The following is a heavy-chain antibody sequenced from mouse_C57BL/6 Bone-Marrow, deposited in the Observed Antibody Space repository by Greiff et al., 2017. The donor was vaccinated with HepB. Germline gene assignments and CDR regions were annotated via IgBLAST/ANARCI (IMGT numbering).Heavy chain of an antibody. CDR2: IYPGSGNT. CDR1: GYTFTDYY. Sequence: VKLQESGAELVRPGASVKLSCKASGYTFTDYYINWVKQRPGQGLEWIARIYPGSGNTYYNEKFKGKATLTAEKSSSTAYMQLSSLTSEDSAVYFCASLYDGSYPSYWYFDVWGTGTTVTVSS. J-gene: IGHJ1*03. D-gene: IGHD2-3*01. V-gene: IGHV1-76*01. CDR3: ASLYDGSYPSYWYFDV.